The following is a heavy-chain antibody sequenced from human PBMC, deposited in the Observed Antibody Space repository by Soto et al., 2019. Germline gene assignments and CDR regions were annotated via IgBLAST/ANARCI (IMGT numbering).Heavy chain of an antibody. V-gene: IGHV3-13*04. CDR3: ARVGRLRFFDY. CDR2: IGTAGDT. Sequence: GGSLRLSCAASGFTFSSYGMHWVRQAPGKGLEWVSAIGTAGDTYYPGSVKGRFTISRENAKNSLYLQMNSVRAGDTAVYYCARVGRLRFFDYWGQGTLVTVS. J-gene: IGHJ4*02. D-gene: IGHD5-12*01. CDR1: GFTFSSYG.